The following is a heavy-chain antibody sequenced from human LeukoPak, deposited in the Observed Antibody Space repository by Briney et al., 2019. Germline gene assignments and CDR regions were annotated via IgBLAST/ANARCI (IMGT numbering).Heavy chain of an antibody. V-gene: IGHV4-38-2*02. D-gene: IGHD6-13*01. Sequence: PSETLSLTCTVSGYSISSGYYWGWIRQPPGKGLEWIGSIYHSGRTYYNPSLKSRVTISVDTSKNQFSLKLSSVTAADTAVYYCAREGESSSVGWFDPWGQGTLVTVSS. J-gene: IGHJ5*02. CDR1: GYSISSGYY. CDR3: AREGESSSVGWFDP. CDR2: IYHSGRT.